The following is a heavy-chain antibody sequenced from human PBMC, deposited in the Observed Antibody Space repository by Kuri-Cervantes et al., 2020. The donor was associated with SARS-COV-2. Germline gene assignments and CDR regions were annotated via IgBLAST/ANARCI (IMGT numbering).Heavy chain of an antibody. CDR2: IKQDGSEK. J-gene: IGHJ4*02. CDR1: GFTFSSYW. CDR3: ARETYYYDSSGYEASEFDY. Sequence: GESLKISCAASGFTFSSYWMSWVRQAPGKGLEWVANIKQDGSEKYYVDSVKGRFAISRDNAKNSLYLQMNSLRAEDTAVYYCARETYYYDSSGYEASEFDYWGQGTLVTVSS. V-gene: IGHV3-7*03. D-gene: IGHD3-22*01.